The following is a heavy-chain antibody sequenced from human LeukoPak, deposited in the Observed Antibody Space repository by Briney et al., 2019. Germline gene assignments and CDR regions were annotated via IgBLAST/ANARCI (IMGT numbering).Heavy chain of an antibody. CDR1: GFTFSSYV. CDR3: AKGGYCSSTSCYVGWFDP. CDR2: ISGCGVST. J-gene: IGHJ5*02. Sequence: GGSLRLSCAASGFTFSSYVMNWVRQAPGKGLEWVSVISGCGVSTYYADSVKGRFTISRDNSKNTLFLQMNSLRAEDTAVYYCAKGGYCSSTSCYVGWFDPWGQGTLVTVSS. D-gene: IGHD2-2*01. V-gene: IGHV3-23*01.